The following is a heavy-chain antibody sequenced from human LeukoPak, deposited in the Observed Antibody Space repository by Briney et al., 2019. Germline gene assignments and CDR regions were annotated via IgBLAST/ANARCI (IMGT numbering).Heavy chain of an antibody. CDR1: GFIFSDYG. D-gene: IGHD3-10*01. Sequence: GGSLRLSCVASGFIFSDYGLHWVRQAPGKGLEWVADISSDGSNKYYADSVKGRLTISRDYSRDTLYLQMNSLRAEDTAVYYCAKDRSNLFDFWGQGTLVTVSS. CDR2: ISSDGSNK. J-gene: IGHJ4*02. V-gene: IGHV3-30*18. CDR3: AKDRSNLFDF.